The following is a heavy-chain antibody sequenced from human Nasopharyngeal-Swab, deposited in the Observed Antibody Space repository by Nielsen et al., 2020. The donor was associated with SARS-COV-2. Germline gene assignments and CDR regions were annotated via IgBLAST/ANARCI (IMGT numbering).Heavy chain of an antibody. CDR1: GDTFTDYY. V-gene: IGHV1-2*06. Sequence: AAVKESCRASGDTFTDYYMHWVRRDAGEGLEGRGRVNPNSGDTKYAQKFQGRVTVTRDKSINTAYMQLNSLRSDDTAMYYCARDDGDVTGITGSGPPGGYWGQGTLVTVSS. CDR2: VNPNSGDT. D-gene: IGHD6-13*01. CDR3: ARDDGDVTGITGSGPPGGY. J-gene: IGHJ4*02.